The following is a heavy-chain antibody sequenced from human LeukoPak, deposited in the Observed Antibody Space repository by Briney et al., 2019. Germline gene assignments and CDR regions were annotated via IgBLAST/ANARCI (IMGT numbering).Heavy chain of an antibody. J-gene: IGHJ5*02. D-gene: IGHD3-3*01. CDR3: AKGGIKRFGLVPDWFDP. CDR1: GFTFTKYA. Sequence: GGSLRLSCAASGFTFTKYAMSWVRQAPGKGLEWVSSIGPSGATTFYANSVKGRFIISRDISKNTLYLQMNGLRAEDAAIYYCAKGGIKRFGLVPDWFDPWGQGTLVTVSS. CDR2: IGPSGATT. V-gene: IGHV3-23*01.